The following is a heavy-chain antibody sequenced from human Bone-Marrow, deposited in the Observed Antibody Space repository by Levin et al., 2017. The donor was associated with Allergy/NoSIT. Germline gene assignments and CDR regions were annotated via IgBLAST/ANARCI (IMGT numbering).Heavy chain of an antibody. J-gene: IGHJ3*02. CDR2: IYHSGST. CDR1: GYSISSGYY. V-gene: IGHV4-38-2*02. CDR3: ARDIVVVPAALNDAFDI. Sequence: SETLSLTCAVSGYSISSGYYWGWIRQPPGKGLEWIGSIYHSGSTYYNPSLKSRVTISVDTSKNQFSLKLSSVTAADTAVYYCARDIVVVPAALNDAFDIWGQGTMVTVSS. D-gene: IGHD2-2*01.